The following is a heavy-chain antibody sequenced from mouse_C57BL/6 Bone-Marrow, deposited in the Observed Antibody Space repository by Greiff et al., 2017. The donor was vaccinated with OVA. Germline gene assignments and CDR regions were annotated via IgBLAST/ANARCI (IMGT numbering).Heavy chain of an antibody. J-gene: IGHJ3*01. CDR3: IDGYYPWFAY. Sequence: EVKVEESGGGLVQPGGSMKLSCVASGFTFSNYWMNWVRQSPEKGLEWVAQIRLKSDNYATHYAESVKGRFTISRDDSKSSVYLQMNNLRAEDTGIYYCIDGYYPWFAYWGQGTLVTVSA. D-gene: IGHD2-3*01. CDR2: IRLKSDNYAT. V-gene: IGHV6-3*01. CDR1: GFTFSNYW.